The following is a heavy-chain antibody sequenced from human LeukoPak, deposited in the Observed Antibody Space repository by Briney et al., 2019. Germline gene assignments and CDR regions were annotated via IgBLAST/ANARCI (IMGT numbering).Heavy chain of an antibody. Sequence: PSETLSLTCTVPGGSISSYYWSWVRQPPGKGLEWSGYIYYSGSTNYNPSLKRRVTISVDTSKNQFSLKLSSVTAADMAVYFCARSRGFGELSPTRFDPWGQGTLVTVSS. CDR3: ARSRGFGELSPTRFDP. D-gene: IGHD3-10*01. CDR1: GGSISSYY. J-gene: IGHJ5*02. V-gene: IGHV4-59*01. CDR2: IYYSGST.